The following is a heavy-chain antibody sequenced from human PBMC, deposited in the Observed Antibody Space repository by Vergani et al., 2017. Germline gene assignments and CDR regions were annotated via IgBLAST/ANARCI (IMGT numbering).Heavy chain of an antibody. CDR1: GYTLTELS. Sequence: QVQLVQSGAEVKKPGASVKVSCKVSGYTLTELSMHWVRQAPGKGLEWMGGFDPEDGETIYAQKFQGRVTMTEDTSTDTAYMELSSLRSEDTAVYYCATDRGTAREKRGGPHTTYGMDVWGQGTTVTVSS. V-gene: IGHV1-24*01. CDR2: FDPEDGET. J-gene: IGHJ6*02. CDR3: ATDRGTAREKRGGPHTTYGMDV. D-gene: IGHD6-13*01.